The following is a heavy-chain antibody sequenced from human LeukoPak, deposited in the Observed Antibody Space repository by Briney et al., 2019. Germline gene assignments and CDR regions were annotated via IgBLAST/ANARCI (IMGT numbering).Heavy chain of an antibody. CDR2: ISYDGSNK. J-gene: IGHJ4*02. CDR3: ARDQGSTVALQWENSLPADY. V-gene: IGHV3-30-3*01. Sequence: RSLRLSCAASGLTFSSYAMHWVRQAPGKGLEWVAVISYDGSNKYYADSVKGRFTISRDNSKNTLYLQMNSLRAEDTAVYYCARDQGSTVALQWENSLPADYWGQGTLVTVSS. CDR1: GLTFSSYA. D-gene: IGHD1-26*01.